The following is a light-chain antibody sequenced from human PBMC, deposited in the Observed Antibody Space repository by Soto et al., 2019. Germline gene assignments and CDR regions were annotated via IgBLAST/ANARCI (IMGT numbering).Light chain of an antibody. V-gene: IGKV1-39*01. CDR2: AAS. CDR1: QSISYY. CDR3: QQSHSTPLT. J-gene: IGKJ1*01. Sequence: DNQMTQSPSSLSASVGDRVTITCRASQSISYYLNWYQQKPGQAPKLLIYAASRLQSGVPSRFSGSGSGTDFTLTISSLQPEDFATYYCQQSHSTPLTFGQGTKMEIK.